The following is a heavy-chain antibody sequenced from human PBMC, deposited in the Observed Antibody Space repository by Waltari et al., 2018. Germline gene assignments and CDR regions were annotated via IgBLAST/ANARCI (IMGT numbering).Heavy chain of an antibody. V-gene: IGHV5-51*01. Sequence: EVQLVQSGAEVKKPGESLKISCKGSGSRFTSSWIGWVRQMPGKGLEWMGIIDLGDSDTRYSPSFQGQVTISADKSISTAYLQWSSLRASDTAMYYCARPGPNCGGDCYRGQYFQHWGQGTLVTVSS. CDR2: IDLGDSDT. D-gene: IGHD2-21*01. CDR3: ARPGPNCGGDCYRGQYFQH. CDR1: GSRFTSSW. J-gene: IGHJ1*01.